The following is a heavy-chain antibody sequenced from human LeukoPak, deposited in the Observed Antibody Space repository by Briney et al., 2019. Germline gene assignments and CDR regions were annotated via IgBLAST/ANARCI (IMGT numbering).Heavy chain of an antibody. D-gene: IGHD6-19*01. J-gene: IGHJ4*02. CDR2: IYSGGST. V-gene: IGHV3-53*01. CDR3: AREQWLVLND. CDR1: GFTVSSNY. Sequence: HAGGSLRLSCAASGFTVSSNYMSWVRQAPGKGLEWVSVIYSGGSTYYADSVKGRFTISRDNSKNTLYLQMNSLRAEDTAVYYCAREQWLVLNDWGQGTVVTVSS.